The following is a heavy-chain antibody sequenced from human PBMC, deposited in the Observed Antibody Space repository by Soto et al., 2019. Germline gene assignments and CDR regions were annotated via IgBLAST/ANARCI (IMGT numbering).Heavy chain of an antibody. CDR3: ARGADFAGYFDY. J-gene: IGHJ4*02. CDR2: IILPFGTA. CDR1: GYTFSNYG. Sequence: SVKVSCKASGYTFSNYGLSWVRQAPGQGLEWMGGIILPFGTANYAQKFQGRVTITADESLTTAYMELSGLRSEDTAVYYFARGADFAGYFDYWGQGTLVTVSS. V-gene: IGHV1-69*13.